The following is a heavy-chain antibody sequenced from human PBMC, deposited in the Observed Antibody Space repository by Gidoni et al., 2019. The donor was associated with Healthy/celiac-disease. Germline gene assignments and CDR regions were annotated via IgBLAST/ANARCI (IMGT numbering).Heavy chain of an antibody. CDR1: GFTFVDFA. J-gene: IGHJ5*02. V-gene: IGHV3-9*01. D-gene: IGHD3-22*01. Sequence: EVQLVESGGGLVQPGRSLRLSCSASGFTFVDFAMHWVRQAPGKGLEGVSGISWNSGSIGYADSVKGRFTISRDNAKNSLYLQMNSLRAEDTALYYCAKDLLDYYDSSGYYAPWGQGTLVTVSS. CDR3: AKDLLDYYDSSGYYAP. CDR2: ISWNSGSI.